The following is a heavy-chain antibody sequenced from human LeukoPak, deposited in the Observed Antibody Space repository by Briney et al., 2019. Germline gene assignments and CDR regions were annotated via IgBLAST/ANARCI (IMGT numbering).Heavy chain of an antibody. CDR1: GGSFSGYY. Sequence: SETLSLTCAVYGGSFSGYYWSWIRQPPGKGLERIGEINHSGSTNYDPSLKSRVTISVDTSKNQFSLKLSSVTAADTAVYYCARGASSIHFDYWGQGTLVTVSS. CDR2: INHSGST. CDR3: ARGASSIHFDY. V-gene: IGHV4-34*01. D-gene: IGHD3-16*01. J-gene: IGHJ4*02.